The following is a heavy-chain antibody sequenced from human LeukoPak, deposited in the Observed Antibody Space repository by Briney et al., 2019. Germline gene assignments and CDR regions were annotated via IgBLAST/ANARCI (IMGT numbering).Heavy chain of an antibody. Sequence: GASVKVSCKVSGYTLTELSMHWVRQAPGKGLEWMGGFDPEDGETIYAQKFQGRVTMTEDTSTSTAYMELRSLRSDDTAVYYCARDIGHGDYPQYFQHWGQGTLVTVSS. CDR3: ARDIGHGDYPQYFQH. CDR1: GYTLTELS. D-gene: IGHD4-17*01. V-gene: IGHV1-24*01. CDR2: FDPEDGET. J-gene: IGHJ1*01.